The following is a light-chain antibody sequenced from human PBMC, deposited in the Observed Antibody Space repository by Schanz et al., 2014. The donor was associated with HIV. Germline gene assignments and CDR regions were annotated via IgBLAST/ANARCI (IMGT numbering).Light chain of an antibody. CDR1: STNIGEDYD. CDR3: QSYDSSLTTWV. V-gene: IGLV1-40*01. Sequence: QSVLAQPPSVSGAPGQRVAISCTGSSTNIGEDYDVHWYRLIPGATPELVLFDTTNRPSGVPDRFSGSKSGFSASLVITDLQAEDEGDYYCQSYDSSLTTWVFGGGTKLTVL. J-gene: IGLJ3*02. CDR2: DTT.